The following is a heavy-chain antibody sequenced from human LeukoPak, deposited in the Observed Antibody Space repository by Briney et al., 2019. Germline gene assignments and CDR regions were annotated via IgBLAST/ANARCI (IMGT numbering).Heavy chain of an antibody. J-gene: IGHJ4*02. Sequence: PSETLSLTCAVYGGSFSGYYWSWIRQPPGKGLEWIGEINHSGSTNYNPSLKSRVTISVDTSKNQFSLKLSSVTAADTAVYYCARQVLWFGESHHFDYWGQGTLVTVSS. CDR1: GGSFSGYY. D-gene: IGHD3-10*01. CDR2: INHSGST. V-gene: IGHV4-34*01. CDR3: ARQVLWFGESHHFDY.